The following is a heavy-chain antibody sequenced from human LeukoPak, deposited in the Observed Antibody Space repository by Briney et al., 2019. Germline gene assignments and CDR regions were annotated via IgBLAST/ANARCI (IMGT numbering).Heavy chain of an antibody. V-gene: IGHV3-33*01. CDR2: IWYDGSNK. D-gene: IGHD7-27*01. Sequence: PGGSLRLSCAASGFTFSSYGMHWVRQAPGKGLEWVAVIWYDGSNKYYADSVKGRFTISRDNSKNTLYLQMNSLRAEDTAVYYCARDELGMQYYFDYWGQGTLVTVSS. J-gene: IGHJ4*02. CDR1: GFTFSSYG. CDR3: ARDELGMQYYFDY.